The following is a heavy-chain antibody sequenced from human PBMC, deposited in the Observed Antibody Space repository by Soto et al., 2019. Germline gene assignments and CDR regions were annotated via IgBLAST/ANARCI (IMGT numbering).Heavy chain of an antibody. CDR1: GYTFTGYY. CDR3: ARAYYYDSSGYYLGFFDY. V-gene: IGHV1-2*02. CDR2: INPNSGGT. J-gene: IGHJ4*02. Sequence: QVQLVQSGAEVKKPGASVKVSCKASGYTFTGYYMHWVRQAPGQGLEWMGWINPNSGGTNYAQKFQGRVTITADESTSTAYMELSSLRSEDTAVYYCARAYYYDSSGYYLGFFDYWGQGTLVTVSS. D-gene: IGHD3-22*01.